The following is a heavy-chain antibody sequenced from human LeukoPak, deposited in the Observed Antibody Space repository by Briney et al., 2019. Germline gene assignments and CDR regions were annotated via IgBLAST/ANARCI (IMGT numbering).Heavy chain of an antibody. CDR3: ARDPYNGAYSEGYYYYYMDV. V-gene: IGHV3-21*01. J-gene: IGHJ6*03. CDR1: GITFSDYN. D-gene: IGHD1-1*01. CDR2: ITSSSSYT. Sequence: GGSLRLSCAAPGITFSDYNLNWVRQAPGKGLEWISAITSSSSYTFYADSVKGRFTISRDNAQNSLYLQMNSLRVEDTAIYYCARDPYNGAYSEGYYYYYMDVWGKGTTVTVSS.